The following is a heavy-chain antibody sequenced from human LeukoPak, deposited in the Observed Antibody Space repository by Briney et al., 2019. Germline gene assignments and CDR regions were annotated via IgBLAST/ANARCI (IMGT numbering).Heavy chain of an antibody. V-gene: IGHV3-23*01. Sequence: PGGSLRLSCAASGCTFSNYAMTWVRQAPGEGLEWVSSITNTGATTYYADSVKGRFTISRDNSKTTLYFQMNSLRVEDTAIYYCAKDRAGYSYGTFEAWGQGALVIVSS. J-gene: IGHJ4*02. D-gene: IGHD5-18*01. CDR1: GCTFSNYA. CDR3: AKDRAGYSYGTFEA. CDR2: ITNTGATT.